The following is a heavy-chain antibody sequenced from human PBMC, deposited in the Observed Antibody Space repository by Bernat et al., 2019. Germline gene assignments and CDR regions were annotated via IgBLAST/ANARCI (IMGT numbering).Heavy chain of an antibody. CDR3: ARAQYSSGWFEGRTTLPGFFDY. CDR1: GYSISSGYY. Sequence: QVQLQESGPGLVKPSETLSLTCAVSGYSISSGYYWGWIRQPPGKGLEWIGSIYHSGSTYYNPSLKSRVTISVDTSKNQFSLKLSSVTAADTAVYYCARAQYSSGWFEGRTTLPGFFDYWGQGTLVTVSS. V-gene: IGHV4-38-2*01. D-gene: IGHD6-19*01. J-gene: IGHJ4*02. CDR2: IYHSGST.